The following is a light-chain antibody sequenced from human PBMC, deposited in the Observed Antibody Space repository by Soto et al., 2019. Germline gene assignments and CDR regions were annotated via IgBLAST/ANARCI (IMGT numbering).Light chain of an antibody. V-gene: IGLV2-14*01. CDR2: EVN. CDR3: SSYTTNHTVV. CDR1: STDVGSHNY. J-gene: IGLJ2*01. Sequence: QSALTQAASVSESPGQSISLSCGGTSTDVGSHNYVSWYQQHPGKAPKLIIFEVNNRPSGVSHRFSGSKSGNTASLTISDVQGEDEADYYCSSYTTNHTVVFGRGTKLTVL.